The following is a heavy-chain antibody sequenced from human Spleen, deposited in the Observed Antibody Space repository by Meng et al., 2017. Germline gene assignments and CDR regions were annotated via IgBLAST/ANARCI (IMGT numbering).Heavy chain of an antibody. CDR1: GFTFSTYG. D-gene: IGHD4-17*01. V-gene: IGHV3-33*01. Sequence: GGSLRLSCAASGFTFSTYGMHWVRQAPGKGLEWVAVTWHDGTNKYYADSVKGRFTISRDNSKNTLYLQMDSLRAEDTAEYYCARGWTTVPRSPYYYGMDVWGQGTTVTVSS. J-gene: IGHJ6*02. CDR2: TWHDGTNK. CDR3: ARGWTTVPRSPYYYGMDV.